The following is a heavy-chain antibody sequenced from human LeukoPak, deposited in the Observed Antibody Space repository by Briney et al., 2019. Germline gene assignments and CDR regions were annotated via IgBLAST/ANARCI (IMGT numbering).Heavy chain of an antibody. V-gene: IGHV1-24*01. CDR2: FNREDEEP. D-gene: IGHD3-22*01. Sequence: GASVKVSCNISGYTLTDFSMHWVRQAPGKGLEWMGGFNREDEEPIYAPHFRGRVTVTEDTSTDTAYMELSSLRSEDTAVYYCATLDSYYDNSGRPLIPDWGQGTLVTVSS. CDR3: ATLDSYYDNSGRPLIPD. J-gene: IGHJ4*02. CDR1: GYTLTDFS.